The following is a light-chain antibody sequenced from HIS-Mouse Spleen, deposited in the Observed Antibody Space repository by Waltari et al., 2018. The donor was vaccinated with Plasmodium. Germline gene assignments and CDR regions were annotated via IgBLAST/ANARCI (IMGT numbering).Light chain of an antibody. CDR3: GTWDSSLSAGVV. Sequence: QSVLTQPPSVSAAPGQKVTIPCSGSSSNIGTNYVSWYQPPPGTAPKLLIYDNNKRPPGIPDRFSGSKSGTSATLGITGLQTGDEADYYCGTWDSSLSAGVVFGGGTKLTVL. CDR2: DNN. V-gene: IGLV1-51*01. CDR1: SSNIGTNY. J-gene: IGLJ2*01.